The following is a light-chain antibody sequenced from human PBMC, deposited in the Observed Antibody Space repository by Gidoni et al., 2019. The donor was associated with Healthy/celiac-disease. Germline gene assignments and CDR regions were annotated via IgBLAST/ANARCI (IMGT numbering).Light chain of an antibody. V-gene: IGKV4-1*01. CDR2: WAS. CDR3: QQYYSTPIT. J-gene: IGKJ5*01. Sequence: DIVMTQSPDSLAVSLGERATINCKSSQSVLYSSNNKNYLAWYQQKPGQPPKLLIYWASTLESGVPDRFSGSGSGTDFTLTISSLQAEDVAVYYCQQYYSTPITFXQXTRLEIK. CDR1: QSVLYSSNNKNY.